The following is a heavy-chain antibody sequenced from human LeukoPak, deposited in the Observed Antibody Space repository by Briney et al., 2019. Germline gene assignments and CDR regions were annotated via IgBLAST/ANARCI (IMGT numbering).Heavy chain of an antibody. J-gene: IGHJ4*02. D-gene: IGHD3-22*01. CDR2: IKQDGSEK. V-gene: IGHV3-7*01. Sequence: GGSLRLSCAASGFTFSSYWMSWVRQAPGKGLEWVANIKQDGSEKYYVDSVKGRFTISRDNAKNSLYLQMNSLRAEDTAVYYCARDHYDSSGSFDYWGQGTLVTVSS. CDR3: ARDHYDSSGSFDY. CDR1: GFTFSSYW.